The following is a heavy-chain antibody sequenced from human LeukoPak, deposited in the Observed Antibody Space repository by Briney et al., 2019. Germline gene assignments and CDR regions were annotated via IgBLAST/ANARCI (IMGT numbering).Heavy chain of an antibody. CDR3: AKGRNHGAYGCFDF. V-gene: IGHV3-74*01. Sequence: PGGPLRLSCAASGFXFSSDWIHWCRQAPGKGLGWGSLMNSDGSSTSYSDSVKGRFTIYRDNAKNTLPLQMNSLRAEDTAVYYCAKGRNHGAYGCFDFWGQGTLVTVSS. D-gene: IGHD4-17*01. CDR2: MNSDGSST. CDR1: GFXFSSDW. J-gene: IGHJ4*02.